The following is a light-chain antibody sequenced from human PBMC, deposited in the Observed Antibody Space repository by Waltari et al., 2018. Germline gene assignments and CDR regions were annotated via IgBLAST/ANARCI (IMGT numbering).Light chain of an antibody. CDR3: QQLKSYPLT. V-gene: IGKV1-16*02. J-gene: IGKJ4*01. CDR2: EAS. CDR1: QDISKS. Sequence: DIQLTQSPSSLSASVGDRVTITCRASQDISKSLAWFQQNPGKAPKSLISEASTVQSGVPSKFTGSGSGTDFTFTISSLQPEDYGTYYCQQLKSYPLTFGGGTKVEIK.